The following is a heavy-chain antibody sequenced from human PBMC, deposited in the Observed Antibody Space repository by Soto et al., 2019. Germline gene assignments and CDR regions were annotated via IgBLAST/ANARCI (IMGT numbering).Heavy chain of an antibody. CDR3: ARRNGLASDFDP. Sequence: QLQLQESGPGPVKPSETLSLTCAVSGGSISSSNYYWGWLRQPPGKGLGWIGYVFSSGYSETTHYNPSLKSRIAISVDTSKNQFSLKLNSVTAADTAVYYCARRNGLASDFDPWGQGTLVTVSS. J-gene: IGHJ5*02. V-gene: IGHV4-39*01. D-gene: IGHD6-13*01. CDR1: GGSISSSNYY. CDR2: VFSSGYSETT.